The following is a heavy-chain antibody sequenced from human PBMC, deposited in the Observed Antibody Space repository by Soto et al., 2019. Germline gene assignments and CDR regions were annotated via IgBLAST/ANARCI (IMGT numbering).Heavy chain of an antibody. V-gene: IGHV3-30-3*01. J-gene: IGHJ6*02. CDR2: ISNDGSKK. CDR1: GFSFRSYH. D-gene: IGHD4-17*01. CDR3: AADYLRHNSLNGYYYSYGMDV. Sequence: GGSLRLSCAASGFSFRSYHMDWVRQAPGKGLEWVAVISNDGSKKYYADSVKGRFTISRDNSKNTLYLQMNSLRAEDTAVYYCAADYLRHNSLNGYYYSYGMDVWGQGTTVTVSS.